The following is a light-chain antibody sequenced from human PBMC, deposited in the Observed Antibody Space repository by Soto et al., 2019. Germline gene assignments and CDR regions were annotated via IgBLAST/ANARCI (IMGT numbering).Light chain of an antibody. Sequence: TQSPASLSVSPLEIATLSCMASQSVTSDFLVWYQQKPGQAPRLLIYDASNRAKGIPARFSGSGPGTDFTLTISSLEPEDFAVYYCQQRSNWPITFGQGTRLEIK. CDR1: QSVTSD. CDR2: DAS. V-gene: IGKV3D-11*02. CDR3: QQRSNWPIT. J-gene: IGKJ5*01.